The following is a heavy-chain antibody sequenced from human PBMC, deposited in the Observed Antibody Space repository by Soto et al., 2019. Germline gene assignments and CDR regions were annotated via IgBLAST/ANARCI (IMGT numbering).Heavy chain of an antibody. D-gene: IGHD3-10*01. Sequence: VASVKVACKASGYTFTGYGISWVRQAPGQGLEWMGWISAYNGNTNYAQKLQGRVTMTTDTSTSTAYMELRSLRYDDTDVSYCARGAWFGEFLNYYGMDVWGQGTRVTVSS. CDR3: ARGAWFGEFLNYYGMDV. CDR1: GYTFTGYG. V-gene: IGHV1-18*01. J-gene: IGHJ6*02. CDR2: ISAYNGNT.